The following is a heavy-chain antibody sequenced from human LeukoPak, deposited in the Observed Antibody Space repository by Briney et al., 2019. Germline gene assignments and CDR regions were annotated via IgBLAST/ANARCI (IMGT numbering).Heavy chain of an antibody. J-gene: IGHJ6*04. CDR3: ARTAHYYGSGSYYNRGPQPYPMDV. V-gene: IGHV1-69*01. CDR2: IIPIFGTA. CDR1: GGTFSSYA. D-gene: IGHD3-10*01. Sequence: SVKVSCKASGGTFSSYAISWVRQAPGQGLEWMGGIIPIFGTANYAQKFQGRVTITADESTSTAYMELSSLRFEDTAVYYCARTAHYYGSGSYYNRGPQPYPMDVWGKGTTVTVSS.